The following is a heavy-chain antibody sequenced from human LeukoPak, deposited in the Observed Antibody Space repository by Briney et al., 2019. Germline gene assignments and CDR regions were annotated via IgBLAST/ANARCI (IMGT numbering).Heavy chain of an antibody. CDR3: ARDSRTGYSYGLLSYYGMDV. V-gene: IGHV7-4-1*02. D-gene: IGHD5-18*01. J-gene: IGHJ6*02. Sequence: ASVKVSCKASGYTFTSYAMNWVRQAPGQGLEWMGWINTNTGNPTYAQGFTGRFVFSLDTSVSTAYLQISSLKAEDTAVYYCARDSRTGYSYGLLSYYGMDVWGQGTTVTVSS. CDR1: GYTFTSYA. CDR2: INTNTGNP.